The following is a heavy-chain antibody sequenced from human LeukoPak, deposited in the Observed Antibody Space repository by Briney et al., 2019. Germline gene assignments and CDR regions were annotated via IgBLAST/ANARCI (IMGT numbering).Heavy chain of an antibody. Sequence: PGGSLRLSCAASGFTFSSYAMSWVRQAPGKGLEWVSAVSGSGGSTYYADSMKGRFTISRDNSKNTLYLQMNSLRAEDTAVYYCASGHNLSNFDYWGQGTLVTVSS. J-gene: IGHJ4*02. D-gene: IGHD2/OR15-2a*01. V-gene: IGHV3-23*01. CDR2: VSGSGGST. CDR3: ASGHNLSNFDY. CDR1: GFTFSSYA.